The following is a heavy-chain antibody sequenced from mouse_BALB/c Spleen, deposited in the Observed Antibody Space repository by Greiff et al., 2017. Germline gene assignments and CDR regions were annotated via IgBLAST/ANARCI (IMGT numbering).Heavy chain of an antibody. Sequence: EVKLMESGAELVKPGASVKLSCTASGFNIKDTYMHWVKQRPEQGLEWIGRIDPANGNTKYDPKFQGKATITADTSSNTAYLQLSSLTSEDTAVYYCQRGYYGNYLTSYWGQGTLVTVSA. CDR3: QRGYYGNYLTSY. V-gene: IGHV14-3*02. CDR1: GFNIKDTY. J-gene: IGHJ3*01. D-gene: IGHD2-1*01. CDR2: IDPANGNT.